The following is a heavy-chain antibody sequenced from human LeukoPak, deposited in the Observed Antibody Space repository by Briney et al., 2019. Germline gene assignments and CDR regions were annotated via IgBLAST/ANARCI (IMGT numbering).Heavy chain of an antibody. CDR1: GGTFSSYA. CDR3: ARDPSSYSSGWYFHY. D-gene: IGHD6-19*01. Sequence: AASVKVSCKASGGTFSSYAISWVRQAPGQGLEWMGRIIPILGIANYAQKFQGRVTITTDESTSTAYMELSSLRSEDTAVYYCARDPSSYSSGWYFHYWGQGTLVTVSS. J-gene: IGHJ4*02. CDR2: IIPILGIA. V-gene: IGHV1-69*04.